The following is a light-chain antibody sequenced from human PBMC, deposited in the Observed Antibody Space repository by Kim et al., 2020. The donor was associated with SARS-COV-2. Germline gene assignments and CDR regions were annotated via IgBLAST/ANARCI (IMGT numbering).Light chain of an antibody. J-gene: IGLJ2*01. CDR1: SSDVGGYNY. V-gene: IGLV2-14*03. CDR3: SSYTSGSTLV. CDR2: GVS. Sequence: ASVAVSPGQSITISCTGTSSDVGGYNYVSWYQQHPDKAPKLMIYGVSIRFSGSKSGNTASLTISGLQAEDEADYYCSSYTSGSTLVFGGGTQLTVL.